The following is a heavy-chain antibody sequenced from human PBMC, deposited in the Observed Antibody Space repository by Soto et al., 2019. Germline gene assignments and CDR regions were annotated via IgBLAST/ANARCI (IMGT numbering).Heavy chain of an antibody. CDR2: INHSGST. CDR1: GGSFSGYY. V-gene: IGHV4-34*01. CDR3: ARVVQLEGSFFDY. D-gene: IGHD1-1*01. J-gene: IGHJ4*02. Sequence: QVQLQQWGAGLLKPSETLSLTCAVSGGSFSGYYWSWIRQPPGKGLEWIGEINHSGSTNYNPSLKSRVTRSVDTSKNQFSLKLSPVTAADTAVYSCARVVQLEGSFFDYWGQGTLVTVSS.